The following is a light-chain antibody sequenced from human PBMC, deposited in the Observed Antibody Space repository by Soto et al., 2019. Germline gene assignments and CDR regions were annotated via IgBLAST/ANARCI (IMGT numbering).Light chain of an antibody. J-gene: IGLJ2*01. Sequence: QSALTQPASVSGSPGQSITISCTGTSSDVGGYHYVSWYQQHPGKAPKLMIYDVTNRPSGVSNRFSGSKSGNTVSLTISGLQAEDEADYYCSSYSSSSTVVFGGGTKLTVL. CDR3: SSYSSSSTVV. CDR2: DVT. CDR1: SSDVGGYHY. V-gene: IGLV2-14*03.